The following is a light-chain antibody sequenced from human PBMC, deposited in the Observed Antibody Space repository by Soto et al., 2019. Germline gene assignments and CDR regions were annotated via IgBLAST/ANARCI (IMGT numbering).Light chain of an antibody. CDR1: SSNIGAGYD. J-gene: IGLJ2*01. CDR3: QSYDSSLSGLYVV. CDR2: GNS. Sequence: QSALTQPPSVSGAPGQRVTISCTGSSSNIGAGYDVHWYQQLPGTAPKLLIYGNSNRPSGVPDRFSGSKSGTSASLAITGLQAEDEADYYCQSYDSSLSGLYVVFGGG. V-gene: IGLV1-40*01.